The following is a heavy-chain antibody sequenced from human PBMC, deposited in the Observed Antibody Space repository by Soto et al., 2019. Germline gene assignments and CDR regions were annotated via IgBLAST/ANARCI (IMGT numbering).Heavy chain of an antibody. Sequence: GGSLRLSCAASGYTFSYYYMRWMRQAPGKGLEWVSYISSSGSTIYYADSVKGRFTISRDNAKNSLYLQMNSLRAEDTAVYYCARDLAVAVIFDYWGQGTLVTVSS. CDR1: GYTFSYYY. CDR2: ISSSGSTI. CDR3: ARDLAVAVIFDY. D-gene: IGHD6-19*01. J-gene: IGHJ4*02. V-gene: IGHV3-11*01.